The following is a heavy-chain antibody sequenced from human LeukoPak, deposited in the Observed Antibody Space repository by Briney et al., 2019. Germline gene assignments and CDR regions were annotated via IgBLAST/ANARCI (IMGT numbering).Heavy chain of an antibody. Sequence: ASVKVSCKASGYTLTSYDINWVRQATGQGLEWMGWMNPNSGNTGYAQKFQGRVTMTRNASISTAYMELSSLRSEDTAVYYCARGDSSGWYPDYWGQGTLVTVSS. CDR1: GYTLTSYD. V-gene: IGHV1-8*01. D-gene: IGHD6-19*01. CDR3: ARGDSSGWYPDY. J-gene: IGHJ4*02. CDR2: MNPNSGNT.